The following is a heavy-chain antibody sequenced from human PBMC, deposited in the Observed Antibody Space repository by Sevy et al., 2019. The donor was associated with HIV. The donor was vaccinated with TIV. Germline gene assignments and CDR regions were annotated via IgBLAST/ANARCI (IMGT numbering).Heavy chain of an antibody. V-gene: IGHV3-7*03. Sequence: GGSLRLSCVVSGLSISTYWMSWVRQAPGKRLEWVASIKQDGSDNSFVDSVRGRFTISRDNAKNSVYLQMSSLGGDDTAMYYCATCSLSNCTFHFWGQGTLVTVSS. J-gene: IGHJ4*02. CDR3: ATCSLSNCTFHF. CDR2: IKQDGSDN. D-gene: IGHD4-4*01. CDR1: GLSISTYW.